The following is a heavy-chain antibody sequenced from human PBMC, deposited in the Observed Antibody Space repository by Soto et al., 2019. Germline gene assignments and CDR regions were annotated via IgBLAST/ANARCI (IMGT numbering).Heavy chain of an antibody. D-gene: IGHD6-6*01. CDR1: GGTLSIYG. Sequence: QVQLVQSGAEVKKPGSSVKVSCKASGGTLSIYGSSWVRQAPGQGLEWMGGTIPIFGTPNYAQKFQGRVTITADKSTSTAYMELSILRSEDTAVYCCESPYTSSFAFDIWGQGTVVTVSS. CDR2: TIPIFGTP. V-gene: IGHV1-69*06. J-gene: IGHJ3*02. CDR3: ESPYTSSFAFDI.